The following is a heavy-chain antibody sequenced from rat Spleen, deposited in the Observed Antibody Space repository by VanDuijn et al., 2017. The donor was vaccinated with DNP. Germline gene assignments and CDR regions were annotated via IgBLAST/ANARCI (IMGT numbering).Heavy chain of an antibody. D-gene: IGHD4-4*01. CDR1: GYSITSNYK. Sequence: EIQLQESGPGLVKPSQSLSLTCSVTGYSITSNYKWTWIRKFPGNEMEWMGYINNAGSTDYNPSLKSRFSITRDTSKNQFFLQVNLVGNKAKATCSCKVQLGVLNYRGQGVMV. V-gene: IGHV3-3*01. CDR2: INNAGST. J-gene: IGHJ2*01. CDR3: KVQLGVLNY.